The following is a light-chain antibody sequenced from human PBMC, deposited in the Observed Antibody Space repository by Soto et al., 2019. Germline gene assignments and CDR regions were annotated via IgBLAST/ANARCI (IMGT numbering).Light chain of an antibody. J-gene: IGLJ2*01. CDR2: EVS. Sequence: QSALTQPASVSGSPGQSSTIYCTGTSSDVGGYNYVSWYQQHPGKAPKLMIYEVSNRPSGVSNRFSGSKSGNTASLTISGLQAEDEADYYCRSYRSISTGVFGGGTKLTVL. CDR3: RSYRSISTGV. V-gene: IGLV2-14*01. CDR1: SSDVGGYNY.